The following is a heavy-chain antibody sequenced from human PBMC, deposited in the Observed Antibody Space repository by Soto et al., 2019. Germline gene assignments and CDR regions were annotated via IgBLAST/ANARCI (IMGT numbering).Heavy chain of an antibody. D-gene: IGHD6-13*01. CDR1: GGSISSGGYP. CDR2: IYHSGST. CDR3: ARVAREQQPVGGGYYYYGMDV. V-gene: IGHV4-30-2*01. J-gene: IGHJ6*02. Sequence: SATLSLTCAVSGGSISSGGYPWSWIRQPPGKGLEWIGYIYHSGSTYYNPSLKSRVTISVDRSKNQFSLKLSSVTAADTAVYYCARVAREQQPVGGGYYYYGMDVWGQGTTVT.